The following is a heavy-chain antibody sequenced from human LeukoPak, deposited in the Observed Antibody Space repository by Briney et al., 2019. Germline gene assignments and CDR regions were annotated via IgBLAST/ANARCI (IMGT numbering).Heavy chain of an antibody. D-gene: IGHD4-17*01. CDR1: GFTFSSYS. Sequence: GGSLRLSCAASGFTFSSYSMNWVRQAPGKGLEWVSGISGSGDTTNYADSVKGRFTISRDKSKNTLYLQMNSLRAEDTAVYYCARDRSNYGDFYWGQGTLVTVSS. CDR2: ISGSGDTT. J-gene: IGHJ4*02. V-gene: IGHV3-23*01. CDR3: ARDRSNYGDFY.